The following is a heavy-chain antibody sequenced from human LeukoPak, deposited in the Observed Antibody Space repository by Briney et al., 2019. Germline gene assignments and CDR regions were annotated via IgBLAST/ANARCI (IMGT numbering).Heavy chain of an antibody. CDR2: MNPNSGNT. Sequence: ASVKVSCKTSGYTFTAYEIHWVRQATGQGLEWMGWMNPNSGNTGYEQKFQGRVTMTRDTSMTTACMELGSLRFEDTATYYCARGGARSFAPWGQGTLVTVSS. CDR3: ARGGARSFAP. CDR1: GYTFTAYE. V-gene: IGHV1-8*01. J-gene: IGHJ5*02. D-gene: IGHD1-26*01.